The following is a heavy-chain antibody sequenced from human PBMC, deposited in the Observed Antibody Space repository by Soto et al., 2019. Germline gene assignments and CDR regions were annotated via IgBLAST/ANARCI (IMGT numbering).Heavy chain of an antibody. CDR1: GFTFSDYY. V-gene: IGHV3-11*01. Sequence: GGSLRLSCAASGFTFSDYYMSWIRQAPEKGLEWVSYISSSGSTIYYADSVKGRFTISRDNAKNSLYLQMNSLRAEDTAVYYCARDRIFGVVIGSKNDYWGQGTLVTVSS. D-gene: IGHD3-3*01. J-gene: IGHJ4*02. CDR3: ARDRIFGVVIGSKNDY. CDR2: ISSSGSTI.